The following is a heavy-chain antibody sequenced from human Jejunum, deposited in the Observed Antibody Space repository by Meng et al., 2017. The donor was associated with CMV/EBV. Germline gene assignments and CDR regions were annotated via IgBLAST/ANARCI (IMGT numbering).Heavy chain of an antibody. Sequence: GSGYSFVSHGIGWVRHMPGKGLEWMGIVFPLDSDTRYSPSFQGHVTISADKSISTAYLQWSSLEASDTAMYYCARTVAGALAFDIWGQGTMVTVSS. CDR1: GYSFVSHG. V-gene: IGHV5-51*01. CDR3: ARTVAGALAFDI. D-gene: IGHD3-10*01. J-gene: IGHJ3*02. CDR2: VFPLDSDT.